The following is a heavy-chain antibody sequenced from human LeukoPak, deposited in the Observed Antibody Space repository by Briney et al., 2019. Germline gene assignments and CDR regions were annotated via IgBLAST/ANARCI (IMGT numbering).Heavy chain of an antibody. CDR1: GFTFSSYA. D-gene: IGHD2/OR15-2a*01. V-gene: IGHV3-23*01. J-gene: IGHJ6*03. CDR2: ISGSGGTT. Sequence: GGSLRLSCAASGFTFSSYAMSWVRQARGKGLEWVSAISGSGGTTYYADSVKGRFTISRDNSKNTLYLQMNSLRAEDTAVYHCAGSNTYYYYYMDVWGKGTTVTVSS. CDR3: AGSNTYYYYYMDV.